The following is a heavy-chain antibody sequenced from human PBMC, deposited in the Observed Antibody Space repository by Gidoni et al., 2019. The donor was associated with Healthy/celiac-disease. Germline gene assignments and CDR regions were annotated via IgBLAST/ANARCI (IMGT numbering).Heavy chain of an antibody. CDR2: IYYSGST. CDR1: GGSISSGGYY. J-gene: IGHJ4*02. Sequence: QVQLQESVPGLVKPSQTLSLTGTVSGGSISSGGYYWSWIRQHPGKGLEWIGTIYYSGSTYYNPSLKSRVTISVDTSKNQFSLKLSSVTAADTAVYYCARGEGGYFDYWGQGTLVTVSS. V-gene: IGHV4-31*03. CDR3: ARGEGGYFDY. D-gene: IGHD3-16*01.